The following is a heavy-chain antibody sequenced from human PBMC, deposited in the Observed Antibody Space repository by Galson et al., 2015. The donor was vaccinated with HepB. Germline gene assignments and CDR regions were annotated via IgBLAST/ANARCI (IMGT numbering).Heavy chain of an antibody. CDR3: ARGDTGYSSGWSKFYGMDV. Sequence: SLRLSCAASGFTFSSYSMNWVRQAPGKGLEWVSSISSSSSYIYYADSVKGRFTISRDNAKNSLYLQMNSLRAEDTAVYYCARGDTGYSSGWSKFYGMDVWGQGTTVTVSS. J-gene: IGHJ6*02. CDR2: ISSSSSYI. D-gene: IGHD6-19*01. V-gene: IGHV3-21*01. CDR1: GFTFSSYS.